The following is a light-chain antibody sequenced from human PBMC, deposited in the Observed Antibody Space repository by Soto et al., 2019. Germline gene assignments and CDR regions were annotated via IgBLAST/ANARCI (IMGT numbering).Light chain of an antibody. CDR2: DAS. J-gene: IGKJ3*01. Sequence: EIVLTQSPATLSLSPGERATLSCRASQSVSRYLVWYQQKPGQAPRLLIYDASNRATGIPARFSGSGSGTDFTLTISSLEPEDFAVYYCQQRRDWPLTFGPGTKVDIK. V-gene: IGKV3-11*01. CDR1: QSVSRY. CDR3: QQRRDWPLT.